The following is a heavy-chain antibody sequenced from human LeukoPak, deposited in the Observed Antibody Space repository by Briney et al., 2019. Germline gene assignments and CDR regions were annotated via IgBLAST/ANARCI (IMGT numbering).Heavy chain of an antibody. V-gene: IGHV1-18*01. D-gene: IGHD6-19*01. CDR3: ARDPERPSEYSSGWHYYYYYMDV. CDR2: ISAYNGNT. CDR1: GYTFTSYG. J-gene: IGHJ6*03. Sequence: ASVKVSCKASGYTFTSYGISWVRQAPGQGLEWMGWISAYNGNTNYAQKLQGRVTMTTDTSTSTAYMELRSLRSDDTAVYYCARDPERPSEYSSGWHYYYYYMDVWGKGTTVTVSS.